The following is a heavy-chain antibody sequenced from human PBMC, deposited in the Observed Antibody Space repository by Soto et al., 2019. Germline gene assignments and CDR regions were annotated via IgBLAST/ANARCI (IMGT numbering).Heavy chain of an antibody. CDR2: LYWDDDK. J-gene: IGHJ4*02. Sequence: QITLKESGPTLVKPTQTLTLTCTFSGFSLSTSGVGVGWIRQPPGKALEWLALLYWDDDKRYNPSLKSRLTINTGTTKDRVALTVTDVDPMDTATYYCAHGLGYSSGCCDYWGQGTLVTVSS. D-gene: IGHD6-19*01. CDR1: GFSLSTSGVG. V-gene: IGHV2-5*02. CDR3: AHGLGYSSGCCDY.